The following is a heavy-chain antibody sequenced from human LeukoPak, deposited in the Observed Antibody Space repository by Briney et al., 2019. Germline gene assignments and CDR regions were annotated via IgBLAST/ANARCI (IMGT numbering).Heavy chain of an antibody. V-gene: IGHV3-21*01. CDR2: ISSSSSYI. CDR3: ARTYYYDSSGYYPAPFDY. D-gene: IGHD3-22*01. CDR1: AFTFSSYS. J-gene: IGHJ4*02. Sequence: GGSLRLSCAASAFTFSSYSMNWVRQDPGKGLEWVSSISSSSSYIYYADSVKGRFTISRDNAKNSLYLQMNSLRAEDTAVYYCARTYYYDSSGYYPAPFDYWGQGTLVTVSS.